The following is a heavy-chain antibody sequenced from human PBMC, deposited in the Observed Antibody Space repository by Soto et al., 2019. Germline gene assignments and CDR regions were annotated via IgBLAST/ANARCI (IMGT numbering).Heavy chain of an antibody. CDR2: INHSGST. CDR3: ARGRPLPPRPHYYYGMDV. D-gene: IGHD6-6*01. Sequence: PSETLSLTCAVYGGSFSGYYWSWIRQPPGKGLEWIGEINHSGSTNYNPSLKSRVTISVDTSKNQFSLKLSSVTAADTAVYYCARGRPLPPRPHYYYGMDVWGQGTTVTVSS. CDR1: GGSFSGYY. V-gene: IGHV4-34*01. J-gene: IGHJ6*02.